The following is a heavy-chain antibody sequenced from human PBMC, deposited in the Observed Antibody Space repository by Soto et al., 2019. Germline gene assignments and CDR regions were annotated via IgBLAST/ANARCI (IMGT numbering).Heavy chain of an antibody. CDR1: GGSISGSY. V-gene: IGHV4-59*01. Sequence: SETLSLTCSVSGGSISGSYWSWIRQSPGKGLXWLXXVXXTXXXXXSXXLRSRVSISVDTSKNEFSLRLSSVTAAETAVYFCARSVADPGAHIDYWGQGTQVTVSS. J-gene: IGHJ4*02. CDR2: VXXTXXX. CDR3: ARSVADPGAHIDY. D-gene: IGHD2-8*02.